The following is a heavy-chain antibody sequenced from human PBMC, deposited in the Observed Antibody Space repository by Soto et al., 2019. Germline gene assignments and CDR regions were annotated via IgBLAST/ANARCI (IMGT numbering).Heavy chain of an antibody. CDR2: INHSGST. Sequence: SETLSLTCAVYGGSFSGYYWSWIRQPPGKGLEWIGEINHSGSTNYNPSLKSRVTISVDTSKNQFSLKLSSVTAADTAVYYCATYPGDCSGGSYYLGAAFDIWGQGTMVTVSS. J-gene: IGHJ3*02. CDR3: ATYPGDCSGGSYYLGAAFDI. CDR1: GGSFSGYY. D-gene: IGHD2-15*01. V-gene: IGHV4-34*01.